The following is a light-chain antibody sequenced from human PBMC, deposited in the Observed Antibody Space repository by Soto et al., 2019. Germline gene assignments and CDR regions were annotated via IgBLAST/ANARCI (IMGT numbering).Light chain of an antibody. CDR3: NSYTSGNTYV. CDR2: EVS. V-gene: IGLV2-18*02. J-gene: IGLJ1*01. Sequence: QSALTQPPSVSGSPGQSVTISCTGTSSDIGSYHRVSWYQQPPGTAPKLMIYEVSNRPSGVPDRFSGSKSGNTASLTISGLQPEDEADYYCNSYTSGNTYVFGTGTKVTVL. CDR1: SSDIGSYHR.